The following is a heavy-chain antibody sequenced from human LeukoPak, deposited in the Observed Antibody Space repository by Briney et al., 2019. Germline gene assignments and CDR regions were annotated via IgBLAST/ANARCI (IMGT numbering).Heavy chain of an antibody. CDR2: IYSGGST. Sequence: PGGSLRLSCAASGFTVSSNYMSWVRQAPGKGLEWVSVIYSGGSTYYADSVNGRFTISRDNSNSTLYLRMNSLRAEDTAVYYCARVERTPYYYYYYYMDVWGKGTTVTVSS. D-gene: IGHD1-1*01. CDR1: GFTVSSNY. V-gene: IGHV3-53*01. J-gene: IGHJ6*03. CDR3: ARVERTPYYYYYYYMDV.